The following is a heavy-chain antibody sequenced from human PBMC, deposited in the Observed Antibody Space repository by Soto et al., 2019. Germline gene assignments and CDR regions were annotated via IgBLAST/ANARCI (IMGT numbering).Heavy chain of an antibody. V-gene: IGHV1-2*02. CDR1: GFTFTGHY. CDR3: AREPMVRAAHGFDI. CDR2: INPNSIGT. D-gene: IGHD3-10*01. J-gene: IGHJ3*02. Sequence: VQLLQSGGGLVQPGGSLRLSCVASGFTFTGHYMHWVRQAPGQGLEWMGWINPNSIGTNYAQKFQGRVTMTRDTSISTAYMEVSRLRSDDTAVYYCAREPMVRAAHGFDIWGQGTMVTVSS.